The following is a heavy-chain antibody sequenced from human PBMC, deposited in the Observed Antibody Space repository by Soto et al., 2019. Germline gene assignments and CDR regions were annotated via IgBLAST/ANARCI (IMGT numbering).Heavy chain of an antibody. CDR2: IKSDGSIT. D-gene: IGHD6-19*01. J-gene: IGHJ5*02. V-gene: IGHV3-74*01. Sequence: SGGSLRLSSGASGFSFSDYWVHSVRQAPAKGPRWVSSIKSDGSITTYAESVKGRFSISRDNAKNTVYLQMNGLRGEDTALYHCERDWVSGLFDPWGQGTLVTVSS. CDR3: ERDWVSGLFDP. CDR1: GFSFSDYW.